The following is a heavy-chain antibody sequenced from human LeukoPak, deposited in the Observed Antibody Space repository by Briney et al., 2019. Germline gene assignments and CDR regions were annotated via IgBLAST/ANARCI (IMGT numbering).Heavy chain of an antibody. CDR3: ARVDSNRLFDY. CDR2: IYYSGST. V-gene: IGHV4-59*01. CDR1: GGSISSYY. D-gene: IGHD4-11*01. J-gene: IGHJ4*02. Sequence: PSETLSLTCTVSGGSISSYYRSWIRQPPGKGLEWIGYIYYSGSTNYNPSLKSRVTISVDTSKNQFSLKLSSVTAADTAVYYCARVDSNRLFDYWGQGTLVTVSS.